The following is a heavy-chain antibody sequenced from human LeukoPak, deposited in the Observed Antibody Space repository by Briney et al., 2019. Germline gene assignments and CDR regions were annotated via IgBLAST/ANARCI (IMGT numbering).Heavy chain of an antibody. J-gene: IGHJ5*02. Sequence: SETLSLTCTVSGGSISSSSYYWSWIRQPAGKGLEWIGRIYTSGSTNYNPSLKSRVTMSVDTSKNQFSLKLSSVTAADTAVYYCARDLNSSGYYYQTFWFDPWGQGTLVTVSS. CDR3: ARDLNSSGYYYQTFWFDP. CDR1: GGSISSSSYY. CDR2: IYTSGST. D-gene: IGHD3-22*01. V-gene: IGHV4-61*02.